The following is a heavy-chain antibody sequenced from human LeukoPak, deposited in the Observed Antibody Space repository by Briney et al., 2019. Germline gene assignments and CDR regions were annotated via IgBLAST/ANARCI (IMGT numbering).Heavy chain of an antibody. CDR3: ARVGGNSYGSFDY. J-gene: IGHJ4*02. V-gene: IGHV4-39*07. CDR1: GGSISSSSHY. D-gene: IGHD5-18*01. CDR2: MYYSGST. Sequence: SETLSLTCTVSGGSISSSSHYWGWIRQPPGKGLEWIGSMYYSGSTYYNPSLKSRVTISVDTSKNQFSLKLSSVTAADTAVYYCARVGGNSYGSFDYWGQGTLVTVSS.